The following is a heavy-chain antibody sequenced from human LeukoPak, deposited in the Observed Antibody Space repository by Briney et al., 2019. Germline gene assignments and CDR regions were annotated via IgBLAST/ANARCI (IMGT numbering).Heavy chain of an antibody. CDR1: GFTFSTYS. D-gene: IGHD4-17*01. J-gene: IGHJ5*02. CDR2: IHTSGDT. CDR3: IVFGDSNH. V-gene: IGHV3-53*01. Sequence: GGSLRLSCTASGFTFSTYSMNWVRQAPGKGLEWVSAIHTSGDTCYADSVKGRFTISRDTSKNTLYLQINSLRVEDTAVYYCIVFGDSNHWGQGTLVTVSS.